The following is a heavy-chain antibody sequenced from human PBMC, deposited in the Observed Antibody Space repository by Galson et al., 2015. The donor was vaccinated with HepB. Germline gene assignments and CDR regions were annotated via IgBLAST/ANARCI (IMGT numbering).Heavy chain of an antibody. CDR2: ISSSSSYT. D-gene: IGHD6-19*01. Sequence: SLRLSCAASGFTFSDYYMSWIRQAPGKGLEWVSYISSSSSYTNYADSVKGRFTISRDNAKNSLYLQMNSLRAEDTAVYYCARLSIAVARPAGYWAQGALAAVSP. CDR3: ARLSIAVARPAGY. J-gene: IGHJ4*02. CDR1: GFTFSDYY. V-gene: IGHV3-11*06.